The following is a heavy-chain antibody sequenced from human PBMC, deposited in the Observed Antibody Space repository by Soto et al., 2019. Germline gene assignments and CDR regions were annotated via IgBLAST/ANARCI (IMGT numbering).Heavy chain of an antibody. CDR2: IIPILGIA. D-gene: IGHD3-9*01. V-gene: IGHV1-69*02. J-gene: IGHJ6*02. CDR1: GGTFSSYT. Sequence: ASVKVSCKASGGTFSSYTISWVRQAPGQGLEWMGRIIPILGIANYAQKFQGRVTITADKSTSTAYMELSSLRSEDTAVYYCARGTVLRYFDWLQNHYYYGMDVWGQGTTVTVSS. CDR3: ARGTVLRYFDWLQNHYYYGMDV.